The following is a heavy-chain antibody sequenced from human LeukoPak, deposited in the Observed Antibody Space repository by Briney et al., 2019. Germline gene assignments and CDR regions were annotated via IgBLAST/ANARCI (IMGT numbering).Heavy chain of an antibody. CDR3: ARDRMAGYFDL. D-gene: IGHD5-24*01. V-gene: IGHV3-13*01. Sequence: GGSLRLSCAASGFTFSSYDMHWVRQATGKGLEWVSAIGTAGDTYYPGSVKGRFTISRENAKNSLYLQMNSLRAGDTAVYYCARDRMAGYFDLWGRGTLVTVSS. J-gene: IGHJ2*01. CDR2: IGTAGDT. CDR1: GFTFSSYD.